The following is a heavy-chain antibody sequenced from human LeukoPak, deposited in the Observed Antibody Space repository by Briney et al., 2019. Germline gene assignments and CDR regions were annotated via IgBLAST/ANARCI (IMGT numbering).Heavy chain of an antibody. CDR2: ISWNSGSI. Sequence: PGRSLRLSCAASGFTFDDYAMHWVRQAPGKGLEWVSGISWNSGSIGYADSVKGRFTISRDNAKNSLYLQMNSLRAEDTASYYCAKDFNYYDSSHEYYFDYWGQGTLVTVSS. CDR1: GFTFDDYA. CDR3: AKDFNYYDSSHEYYFDY. J-gene: IGHJ4*02. D-gene: IGHD3-22*01. V-gene: IGHV3-9*01.